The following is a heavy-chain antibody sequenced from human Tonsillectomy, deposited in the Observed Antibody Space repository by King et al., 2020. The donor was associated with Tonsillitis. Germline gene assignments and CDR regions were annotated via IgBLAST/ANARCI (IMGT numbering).Heavy chain of an antibody. Sequence: QLQESGPGLVKPSETLSLTCTVSGGSISSYYWSWIRQPAGKGLEWIGRIYTSGSTNYNPSLKSRVTMSVDTSKNQFSLKLSSVTAAGTAVYYCARDDTYYDCRSGPSGVIGYYYYGMDVWGQGTTVTVSS. D-gene: IGHD3-3*01. J-gene: IGHJ6*02. V-gene: IGHV4-4*07. CDR3: ARDDTYYDCRSGPSGVIGYYYYGMDV. CDR1: GGSISSYY. CDR2: IYTSGST.